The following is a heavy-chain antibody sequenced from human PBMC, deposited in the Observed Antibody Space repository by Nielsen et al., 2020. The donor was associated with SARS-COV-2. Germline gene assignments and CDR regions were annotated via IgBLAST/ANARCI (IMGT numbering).Heavy chain of an antibody. CDR2: IYYSGST. CDR3: ARKRDYGGYDF. D-gene: IGHD4-23*01. V-gene: IGHV4-61*01. Sequence: SETLSLTCTVSGGSVSSGSYYWSWIRQPPGKGLEWLGYIYYSGSTDYNPSLKGPVTISVDTSKNQFSLKLTSVTTADTAVYYCARKRDYGGYDFLGQGTLVTVTS. J-gene: IGHJ4*02. CDR1: GGSVSSGSYY.